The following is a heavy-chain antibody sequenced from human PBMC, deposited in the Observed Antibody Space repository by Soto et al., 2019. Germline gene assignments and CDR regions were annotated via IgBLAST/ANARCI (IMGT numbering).Heavy chain of an antibody. CDR2: ISYDGSNK. D-gene: IGHD1-26*01. J-gene: IGHJ4*02. V-gene: IGHV3-30*18. Sequence: GGSLRLSCAASGFTFSSYGMHWVRQAPGKGLEWVAVISYDGSNKYYADSVKGRFTISRDNSKNTLYLQMNSLRAEDTAVYYCAKDRTDSGSYYYDYWGQGTLVTVSS. CDR3: AKDRTDSGSYYYDY. CDR1: GFTFSSYG.